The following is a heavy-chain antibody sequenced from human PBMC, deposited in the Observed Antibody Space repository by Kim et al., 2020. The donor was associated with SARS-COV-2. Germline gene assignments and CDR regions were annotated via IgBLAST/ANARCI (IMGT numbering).Heavy chain of an antibody. CDR3: ARNTPGTTEDS. Sequence: SETLSLTCAVSGASISPYYWSWVRQLPAKGLEWIGYVYSDTGSPTYNPSLESRVTLSLDTSKKQFSLRLTSVTAADTAVYYCARNTPGTTEDSWGQGTLVTVSS. D-gene: IGHD1-1*01. CDR1: GASISPYY. CDR2: VYSDTGSP. V-gene: IGHV4-59*13. J-gene: IGHJ4*02.